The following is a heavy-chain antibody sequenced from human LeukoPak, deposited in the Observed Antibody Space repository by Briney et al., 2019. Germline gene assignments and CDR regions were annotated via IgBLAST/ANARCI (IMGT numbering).Heavy chain of an antibody. D-gene: IGHD7-27*01. Sequence: PGGSLRLSCAASGISVKSNYMNWVRQTPGAGLEWVSLISSGDDTDYADSVKGRFTISRDNSKNTLYLQMNSLRAEDTAVYYCAKDGTGEVLQYWGQGTLVTVSS. J-gene: IGHJ4*02. CDR2: ISSGDDT. CDR1: GISVKSNY. V-gene: IGHV3-53*05. CDR3: AKDGTGEVLQY.